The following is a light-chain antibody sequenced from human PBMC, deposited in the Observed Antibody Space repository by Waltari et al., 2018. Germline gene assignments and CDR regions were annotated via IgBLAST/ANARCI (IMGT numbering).Light chain of an antibody. J-gene: IGLJ3*02. Sequence: QSVLTQQPSASGTPGQRVTISCSGGRSNLGNTYVIWYQQFPGTAPKLLIYRIYQRPSGVPDRFSGSKSGTSASLAISGLRSEDEADYYCAAWDDSLSVWVFGGGTKLTVL. CDR2: RIY. CDR1: RSNLGNTY. CDR3: AAWDDSLSVWV. V-gene: IGLV1-47*01.